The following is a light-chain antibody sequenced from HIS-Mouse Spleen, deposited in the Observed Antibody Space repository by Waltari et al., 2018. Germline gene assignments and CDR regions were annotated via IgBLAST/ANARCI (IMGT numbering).Light chain of an antibody. CDR1: QGIRRY. CDR2: AAA. CDR3: QQLNSYPPT. J-gene: IGKJ1*01. V-gene: IGKV1-9*01. Sequence: DIHSTQPPSFLSAPVGDRVTITGRASQGIRRYLARYQQKPGKAPKLLIYAAATVQSGVPSGCRGSGSGTEFTLTISSLQPEEFATYYCQQLNSYPPTCGQGTKVEIK.